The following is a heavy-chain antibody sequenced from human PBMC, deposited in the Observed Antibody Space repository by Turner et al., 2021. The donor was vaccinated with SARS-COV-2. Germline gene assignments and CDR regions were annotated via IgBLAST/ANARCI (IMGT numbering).Heavy chain of an antibody. CDR3: ARDPNSGASL. CDR1: GFTFRNW. CDR2: IKQDGSGK. V-gene: IGHV3-7*04. Sequence: EEQLVESGGGLVQPGGSLRLSCTASGFTFRNWMHWVRQARGKGLEWVANIKQDGSGKYFVDSVKGRFTISRDNAKNSLYLQMNGLRAEDTAVYYCARDPNSGASLWGQGILVTVSS. D-gene: IGHD2-15*01. J-gene: IGHJ4*02.